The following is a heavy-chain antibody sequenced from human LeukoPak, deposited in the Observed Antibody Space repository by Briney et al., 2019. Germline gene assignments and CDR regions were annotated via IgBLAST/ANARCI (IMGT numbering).Heavy chain of an antibody. CDR3: ARTSGYYDSSGYYWTGAFDI. J-gene: IGHJ3*02. Sequence: LPETLSLTCTVSGGSISSYYWSWIREPPGKGLECIGYIYYSGSTNYNPSLKSRVTISVDTSKNQFSLKLSSVTAADTAVYYCARTSGYYDSSGYYWTGAFDIWGQGTMVTVSS. CDR1: GGSISSYY. V-gene: IGHV4-59*01. D-gene: IGHD3-22*01. CDR2: IYYSGST.